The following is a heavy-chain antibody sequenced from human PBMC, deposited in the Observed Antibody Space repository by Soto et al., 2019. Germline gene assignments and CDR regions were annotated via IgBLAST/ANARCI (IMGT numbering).Heavy chain of an antibody. J-gene: IGHJ6*02. CDR3: ARDSCGYSSSTYGMDV. V-gene: IGHV1-69*01. D-gene: IGHD6-13*01. CDR2: IIPIFGTA. Sequence: AMLLCKAPRSVVSSYTISWVRQAPRQRLEWMGGIIPIFGTANYAQKFQGRVTITADESTSTAYMELSSLGSEDTAVYYCARDSCGYSSSTYGMDVWGQGTTVTVSS. CDR1: RSVVSSYT.